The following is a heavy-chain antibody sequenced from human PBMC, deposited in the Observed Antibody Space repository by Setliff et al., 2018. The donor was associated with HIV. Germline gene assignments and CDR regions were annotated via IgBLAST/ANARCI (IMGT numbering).Heavy chain of an antibody. V-gene: IGHV4-38-2*01. CDR1: GYSISSGYY. D-gene: IGHD3-9*01. J-gene: IGHJ4*02. CDR2: IYHSGSP. Sequence: SETLSLTCAVSGYSISSGYYWGLVRQRPGKGLEWVGGIYHSGSPYYNPSLKSPVTISVDTSKNQFSLRLTSVTAADTAVYYCTRHGAYYAFLTYYSPSYSFDFWGQGTLVTVSS. CDR3: TRHGAYYAFLTYYSPSYSFDF.